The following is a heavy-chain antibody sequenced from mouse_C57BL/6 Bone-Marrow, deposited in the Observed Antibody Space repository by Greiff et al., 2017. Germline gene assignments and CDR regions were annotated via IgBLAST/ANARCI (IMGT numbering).Heavy chain of an antibody. J-gene: IGHJ4*01. CDR2: ISYDGSN. CDR1: GYSITSGYY. CDR3: ARAVLMDY. Sequence: EVKLQESGPGLVKPSQSLSLTCSVTGYSITSGYYWNWIRQFPGNKLEWMGYISYDGSNNYNPSLKNRISITRDTSKNQFFLKLNSVTTEDTATYYCARAVLMDYWGQGTSVTVSS. V-gene: IGHV3-6*01.